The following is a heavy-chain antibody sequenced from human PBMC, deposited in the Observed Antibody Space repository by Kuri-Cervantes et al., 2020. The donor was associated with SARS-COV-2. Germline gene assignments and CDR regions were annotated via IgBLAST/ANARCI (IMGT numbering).Heavy chain of an antibody. V-gene: IGHV3-21*01. CDR3: ARDYSYGPSGYYFDY. CDR2: ISSSSSYI. Sequence: GGSLRLSCAASGFTFSSYSMNWVRQAPGKGLEWVSSISSSSSYIYYADSVKGRFTISRDNAKNSLYLQMNSLRAEDTAVYYCARDYSYGPSGYYFDYWGQGTLVTVSS. CDR1: GFTFSSYS. J-gene: IGHJ4*02. D-gene: IGHD5-18*01.